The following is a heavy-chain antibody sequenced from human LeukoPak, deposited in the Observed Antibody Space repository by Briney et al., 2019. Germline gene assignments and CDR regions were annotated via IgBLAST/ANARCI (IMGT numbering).Heavy chain of an antibody. D-gene: IGHD3/OR15-3a*01. V-gene: IGHV4-39*01. Sequence: PSETLSLTCSVSGVSISSSNSYWGWIRQPPGKGLEWIGSIYYSGNTYYNASLKSQVSISIDTSKNQFSLRLTSVTAADTAVYYCARQTGSGLFILPGGQGTLVTVSS. CDR3: ARQTGSGLFILP. CDR1: GVSISSSNSY. J-gene: IGHJ4*02. CDR2: IYYSGNT.